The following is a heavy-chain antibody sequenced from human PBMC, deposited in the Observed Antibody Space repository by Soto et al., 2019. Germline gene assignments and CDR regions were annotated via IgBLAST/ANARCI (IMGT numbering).Heavy chain of an antibody. CDR1: GGSISSGGYS. CDR3: ARVSSTIAAADKGWVDY. Sequence: SETLSLTCAVSGGSISSGGYSWSWIRQPPGKGLEWIGYIYHSGSTYYNPSLKSRVTISVDRSKNQFSLKLSSVTAADTAVYYCARVSSTIAAADKGWVDYWGQGTLVTVS. V-gene: IGHV4-30-2*01. D-gene: IGHD6-13*01. J-gene: IGHJ4*02. CDR2: IYHSGST.